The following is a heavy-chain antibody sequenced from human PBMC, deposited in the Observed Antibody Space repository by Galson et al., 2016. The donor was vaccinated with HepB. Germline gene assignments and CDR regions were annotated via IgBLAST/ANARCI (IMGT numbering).Heavy chain of an antibody. Sequence: SLRLSCAASGFTFSSYAMSWVRQAPGKGLEWASVISGSGASTYYADSVKGRFTILRDDSKSTLFLHMNSLRAGDTAVYYCGKHGGFDYWGQGALVTVSS. CDR1: GFTFSSYA. CDR2: ISGSGAST. J-gene: IGHJ4*02. V-gene: IGHV3-23*01. CDR3: GKHGGFDY. D-gene: IGHD3-16*01.